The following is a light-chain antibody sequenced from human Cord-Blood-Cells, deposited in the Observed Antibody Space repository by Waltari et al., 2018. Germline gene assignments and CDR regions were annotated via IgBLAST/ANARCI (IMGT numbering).Light chain of an antibody. CDR1: SSDVGSYNL. CDR3: CSYAGVV. Sequence: QSALTQPASVSGYPGQSITISCTGTSSDVGSYNLVSWYQQHPGKAPKPMIYEGSKRPSGVSNRFSGSKSGNTASLTISGLQAEDEADYYCCSYAGVVFGGGTKLTVL. J-gene: IGLJ2*01. CDR2: EGS. V-gene: IGLV2-23*01.